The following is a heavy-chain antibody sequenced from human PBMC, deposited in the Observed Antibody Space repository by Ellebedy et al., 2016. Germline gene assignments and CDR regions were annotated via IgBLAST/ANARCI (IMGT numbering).Heavy chain of an antibody. J-gene: IGHJ5*02. CDR2: IYYSGST. D-gene: IGHD4-17*01. V-gene: IGHV4-59*01. Sequence: SETLSLTXTVSGGSISSYYWSWIRQPPGKGLEWIGYIYYSGSTNYNPSLKSRVTISVDTSKNQFSLKLSSVTAADTAVYYCARGNDYGMYNWFDPWGQGTLVTVSS. CDR1: GGSISSYY. CDR3: ARGNDYGMYNWFDP.